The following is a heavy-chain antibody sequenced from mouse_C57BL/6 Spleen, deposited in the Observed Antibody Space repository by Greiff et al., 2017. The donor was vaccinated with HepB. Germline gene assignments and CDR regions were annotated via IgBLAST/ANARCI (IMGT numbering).Heavy chain of an antibody. Sequence: EVKLQQSGPELVKPGASVKISCKASGYTFTDYYMNWVKQSHGKSLEWIGDINPNNGGTSYNQKFKGKATLTVDKSSSTAYMELRSLTSEDSAVYFCARWGSEAWFAYWGQGTLVTVSA. CDR3: ARWGSEAWFAY. CDR2: INPNNGGT. CDR1: GYTFTDYY. D-gene: IGHD1-1*02. J-gene: IGHJ3*01. V-gene: IGHV1-26*01.